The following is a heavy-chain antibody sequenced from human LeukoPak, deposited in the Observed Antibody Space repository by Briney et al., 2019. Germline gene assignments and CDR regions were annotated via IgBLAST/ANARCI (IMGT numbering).Heavy chain of an antibody. Sequence: GESLKISCKGSGYSFTSYWIGWVRQMPGKGLEWMGIIYPGDSDTRYSPSFQGQVTISADKSISTAYLQWSSLKASDTAMYYCAIAPSKVGAEGTFDYWGQGTLVTVSS. V-gene: IGHV5-51*01. CDR1: GYSFTSYW. J-gene: IGHJ4*02. CDR3: AIAPSKVGAEGTFDY. CDR2: IYPGDSDT. D-gene: IGHD1-26*01.